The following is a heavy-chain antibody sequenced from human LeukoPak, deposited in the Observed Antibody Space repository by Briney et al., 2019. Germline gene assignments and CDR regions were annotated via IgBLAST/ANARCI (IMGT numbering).Heavy chain of an antibody. CDR1: GYTFTSYD. Sequence: GASVKDSCKASGYTFTSYDINWVRQATGQGLEWMGWMNPNSGNTGYAQKFQGRVTMTRNTSISTAYMELSSLRSEDTAVYYCARAGNYHYYYYHMDVWGKGTTVTVSS. CDR3: ARAGNYHYYYYHMDV. CDR2: MNPNSGNT. V-gene: IGHV1-8*01. J-gene: IGHJ6*03. D-gene: IGHD4-11*01.